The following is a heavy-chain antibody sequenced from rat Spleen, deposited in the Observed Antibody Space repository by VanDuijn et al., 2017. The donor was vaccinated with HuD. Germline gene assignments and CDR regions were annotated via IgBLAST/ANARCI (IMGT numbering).Heavy chain of an antibody. Sequence: EVQLVESGGGLVQPGRSLKLSCAASGFTFSNYDMAWVRQAPTKGLEWVASISTGGGNTYYRDSVKGRFTISRDNAKSSLYLQMDNLRSEDTATYHCTTVHDNWFAYWGQGTLVTVSS. CDR3: TTVHDNWFAY. J-gene: IGHJ3*01. CDR1: GFTFSNYD. CDR2: ISTGGGNT. V-gene: IGHV5S23*01.